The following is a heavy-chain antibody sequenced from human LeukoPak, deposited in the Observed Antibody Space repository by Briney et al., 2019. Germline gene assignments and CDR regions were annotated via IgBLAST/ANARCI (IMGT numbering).Heavy chain of an antibody. D-gene: IGHD6-19*01. J-gene: IGHJ3*02. CDR3: ARGYSSGWRRSDAFDI. CDR2: INHSGST. CDR1: GGSFSGYY. Sequence: PSETLSLTCAVYGGSFSGYYWSWIRQPPGKGLEWIGEINHSGSTNYNPSLKSRVTISVDKSKNQFSLKLSSVTAADTAVYYCARGYSSGWRRSDAFDIWGQGTMVTVSS. V-gene: IGHV4-34*01.